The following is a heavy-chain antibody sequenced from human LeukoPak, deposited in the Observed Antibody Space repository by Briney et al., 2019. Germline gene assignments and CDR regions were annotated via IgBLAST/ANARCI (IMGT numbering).Heavy chain of an antibody. Sequence: KPSGTLSLTCAVSGGSISSSNWWSWVRQPPGKGLEWIGEIYHSGSTNYNPSLKSRVTISVDKSKNQFSLKLSSVTAADTAVYYCAGAGIGDYDILTGYYPRYYFDYWGQGTLVTVSS. CDR1: GGSISSSNW. D-gene: IGHD3-9*01. CDR2: IYHSGST. J-gene: IGHJ4*02. V-gene: IGHV4-4*02. CDR3: AGAGIGDYDILTGYYPRYYFDY.